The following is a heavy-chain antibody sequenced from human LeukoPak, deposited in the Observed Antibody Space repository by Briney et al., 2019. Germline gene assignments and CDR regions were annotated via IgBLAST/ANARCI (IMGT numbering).Heavy chain of an antibody. CDR2: INSDGTDT. Sequence: GGSLRLSCAASGFTFSSSWIHWVRQAPGKGLVWVSRINSDGTDTKYADSVKGRFTISRDNAKNTVYRQRNSLRGEDTAMYYCARDGNWRLDYWGQGTLVTVSS. D-gene: IGHD4-23*01. V-gene: IGHV3-74*01. J-gene: IGHJ4*02. CDR3: ARDGNWRLDY. CDR1: GFTFSSSW.